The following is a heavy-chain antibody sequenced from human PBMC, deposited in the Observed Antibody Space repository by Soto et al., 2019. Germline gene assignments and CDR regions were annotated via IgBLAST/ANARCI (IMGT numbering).Heavy chain of an antibody. V-gene: IGHV3-15*01. J-gene: IGHJ5*02. D-gene: IGHD6-13*01. Sequence: EVQLVESGGGLVKPGGSLRLSCAASGFTFNDAWMSWVRQAPGKGLEWVGRIKSKTDRGTTDYAAPVKGRFTISRDDSENTLYMQMNSLETEDTAVYYCTKHSSRNWFDPWGQGTLVTLSS. CDR3: TKHSSRNWFDP. CDR1: GFTFNDAW. CDR2: IKSKTDRGTT.